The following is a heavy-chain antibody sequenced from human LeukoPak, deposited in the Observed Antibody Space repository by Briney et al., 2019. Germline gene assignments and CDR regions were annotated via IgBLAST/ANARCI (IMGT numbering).Heavy chain of an antibody. D-gene: IGHD5-24*01. Sequence: GGSLKLSCTASGFTFSGSTVHWVRQASGKGLEWVGRMRSKANSFVTTYTTSVQGRFTISRDDSKNTAYLQVNSLRAEDTSLYYCTTDQFNSFDIWGRGTMVTVSS. CDR2: MRSKANSFVT. J-gene: IGHJ3*02. CDR3: TTDQFNSFDI. CDR1: GFTFSGST. V-gene: IGHV3-73*01.